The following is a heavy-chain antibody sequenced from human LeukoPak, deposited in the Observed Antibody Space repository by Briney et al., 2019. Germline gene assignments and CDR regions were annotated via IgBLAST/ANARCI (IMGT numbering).Heavy chain of an antibody. CDR2: FSGSGGST. D-gene: IGHD1-26*01. CDR1: GFTFSSYA. J-gene: IGHJ3*02. V-gene: IGHV3-23*01. CDR3: ARYRFVVGATDSFDI. Sequence: PGGSLRLSCAASGFTFSSYAMSWVRQAPGKGLECISGFSGSGGSTYYADSVKGRFTISRDNSKNTLYLQMNSLRAEDTALYYCARYRFVVGATDSFDIWGEGTMVTVSS.